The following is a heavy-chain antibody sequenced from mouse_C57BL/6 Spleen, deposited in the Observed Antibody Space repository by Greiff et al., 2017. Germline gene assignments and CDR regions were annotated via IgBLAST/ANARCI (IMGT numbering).Heavy chain of an antibody. CDR1: GYTFTDYY. D-gene: IGHD2-1*01. V-gene: IGHV1-19*01. CDR3: ARGAPGNDYFDY. Sequence: VQLQQSGPVLVKPGASVKMSCKASGYTFTDYYMNWVKQSHGKSLEWIGVINPYNGGTSYNQKFKGKATLTVDKSSSTAYMELNSLTSEDSAVYYCARGAPGNDYFDYWGQGTTLTVSS. CDR2: INPYNGGT. J-gene: IGHJ2*01.